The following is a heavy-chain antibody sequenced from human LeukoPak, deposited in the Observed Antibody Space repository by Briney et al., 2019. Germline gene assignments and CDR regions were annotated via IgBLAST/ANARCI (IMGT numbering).Heavy chain of an antibody. V-gene: IGHV3-48*03. CDR2: ISSSGGTI. CDR1: GFTFGSYE. J-gene: IGHJ4*02. CDR3: ARRGGKFDY. Sequence: GGSLRLSCAASGFTFGSYEMSWVRQAPGQGLEWVSYISSSGGTIDYADSVKGRFTISRDNAKNSLYLQMNSLRAEDTPVYYCARRGGKFDYWGQGTLVTVSS. D-gene: IGHD3-16*01.